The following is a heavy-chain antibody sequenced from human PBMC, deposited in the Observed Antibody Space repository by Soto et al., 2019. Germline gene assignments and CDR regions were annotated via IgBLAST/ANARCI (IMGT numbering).Heavy chain of an antibody. Sequence: SVKVSCKASGYTFTSYYMHWVRQAPGQGLEWMGIINPSGGSTSYAQKFQGRVTMTRDTSTSTVYMELSSLRSEDTAVYYCARTISQDIVVVPAAGAYGMDVWGHGTTVT. CDR1: GYTFTSYY. CDR3: ARTISQDIVVVPAAGAYGMDV. J-gene: IGHJ6*02. CDR2: INPSGGST. V-gene: IGHV1-46*01. D-gene: IGHD2-2*01.